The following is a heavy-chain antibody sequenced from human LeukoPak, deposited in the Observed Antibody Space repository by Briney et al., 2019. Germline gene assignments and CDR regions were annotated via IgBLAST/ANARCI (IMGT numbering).Heavy chain of an antibody. Sequence: SETLSLTCAVYGGSFSGYYWSWIRQPSGKGLEWIGEINHSGSTNYNPSLKSRVTISVDTSKNQFSLKLSSVTAADTAVYYCARGKLRGYSYGANWFDPWGQGTLVTVSS. D-gene: IGHD5-18*01. CDR1: GGSFSGYY. CDR3: ARGKLRGYSYGANWFDP. J-gene: IGHJ5*02. CDR2: INHSGST. V-gene: IGHV4-34*01.